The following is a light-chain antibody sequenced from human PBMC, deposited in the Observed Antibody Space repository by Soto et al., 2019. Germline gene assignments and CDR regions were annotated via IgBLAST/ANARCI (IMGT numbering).Light chain of an antibody. CDR3: QQYYSYSWT. CDR1: QGISSY. V-gene: IGKV1-8*01. J-gene: IGKJ1*01. CDR2: AAS. Sequence: AIRMTQSPSSLSASTGDRVTITCRASQGISSYLAWYQQKPGKAPKLLIYAASTLQSGVPSRFSGSGSGTDFTLTISCLESEDFATYYCQQYYSYSWTFGQGTKGEIK.